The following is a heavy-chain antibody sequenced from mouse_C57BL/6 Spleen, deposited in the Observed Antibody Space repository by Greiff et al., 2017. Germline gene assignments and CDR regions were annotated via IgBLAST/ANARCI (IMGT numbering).Heavy chain of an antibody. J-gene: IGHJ3*01. Sequence: VKLVESGPELVKPGASVKLSCKASGYTFTSYDINWVKQRPGQGLEWIGWIYPRDGSTKYNEKFKGKATLTVDTSSSTAYMELHSLTSEDSAVYFCAREGGNGGFAYWGQGTLVTVSA. D-gene: IGHD2-1*01. CDR2: IYPRDGST. CDR3: AREGGNGGFAY. CDR1: GYTFTSYD. V-gene: IGHV1-85*01.